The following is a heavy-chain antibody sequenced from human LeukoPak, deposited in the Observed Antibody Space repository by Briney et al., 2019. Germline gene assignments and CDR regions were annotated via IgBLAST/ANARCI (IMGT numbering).Heavy chain of an antibody. CDR3: AKGLARYFDY. CDR2: ISYDGSNK. J-gene: IGHJ4*02. Sequence: GGSLRLSCAASGFTFSSYAMHWVRQAPGKGLEWVAVISYDGSNKYYADSVKGRFTISRDNSKNTLYLQMNSLRAEDTAVYYCAKGLARYFDYWGQGTLVTVSS. CDR1: GFTFSSYA. V-gene: IGHV3-30*04.